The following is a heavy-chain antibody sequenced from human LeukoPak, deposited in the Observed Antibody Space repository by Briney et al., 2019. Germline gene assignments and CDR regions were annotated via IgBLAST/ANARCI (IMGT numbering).Heavy chain of an antibody. CDR1: GYTFTSYY. CDR2: INPSGGST. Sequence: GASVKVSCKASGYTFTSYYMHWVRRAPGQGLEWMGIINPSGGSTSYAQKFQGRVTMTRDTSTSTVYMELSSLRSEDTAVYYCARRGEDYGDYDGWFDPWGQGTLVTVSS. V-gene: IGHV1-46*01. D-gene: IGHD4-17*01. J-gene: IGHJ5*02. CDR3: ARRGEDYGDYDGWFDP.